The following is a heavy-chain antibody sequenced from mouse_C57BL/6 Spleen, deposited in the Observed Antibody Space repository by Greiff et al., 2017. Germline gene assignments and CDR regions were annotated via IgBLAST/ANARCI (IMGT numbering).Heavy chain of an antibody. V-gene: IGHV5-4*01. D-gene: IGHD2-3*01. CDR3: AREDGGFWFAY. J-gene: IGHJ3*01. CDR1: GFTFSSYA. Sequence: EVQLVESGGGLVKPGGSLKLSCAASGFTFSSYAMSWVRQTPEKRLEWVATISDGGSYTYYPDNVQGRFTISRDNAKNNLYLQMSHLKSEDTAMYYCAREDGGFWFAYWGQGTLVTVSA. CDR2: ISDGGSYT.